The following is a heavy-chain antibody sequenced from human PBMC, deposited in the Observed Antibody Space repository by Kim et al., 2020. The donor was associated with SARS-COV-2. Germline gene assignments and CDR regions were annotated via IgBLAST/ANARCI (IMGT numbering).Heavy chain of an antibody. CDR3: ARGGTPMGRFEY. D-gene: IGHD5-18*01. CDR2: INSDGSST. V-gene: IGHV3-74*01. CDR1: GFTLSSYW. Sequence: GGSLRLSCAASGFTLSSYWMHWVRQAPGKGLVWVSRINSDGSSTNYADSVKGRFTISRDNAKNTLYLQMNSLRAEDTAVYYCARGGTPMGRFEYWGQGTLVTVSS. J-gene: IGHJ4*02.